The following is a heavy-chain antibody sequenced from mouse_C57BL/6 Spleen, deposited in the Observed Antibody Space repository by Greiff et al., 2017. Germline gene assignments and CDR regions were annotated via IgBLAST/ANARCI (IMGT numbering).Heavy chain of an antibody. CDR1: GYTFTDYY. J-gene: IGHJ3*01. D-gene: IGHD1-1*01. Sequence: QVQLQQSGAELVRPGASVKLSCKASGYTFTDYYINWVKQRPGQGLEWIARIYPGSGNTYYNEKFKGKATLTAEKSSSTAYMQLSSPTSEDSAVYFCAEGDYGSSLAYWGQGTLVTVSA. CDR2: IYPGSGNT. CDR3: AEGDYGSSLAY. V-gene: IGHV1-76*01.